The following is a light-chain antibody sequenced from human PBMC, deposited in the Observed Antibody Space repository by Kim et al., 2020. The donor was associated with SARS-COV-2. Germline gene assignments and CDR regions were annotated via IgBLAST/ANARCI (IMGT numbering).Light chain of an antibody. CDR2: DVT. J-gene: IGLJ2*01. CDR1: SNNIGFYNY. CDR3: CSYAGDYVI. V-gene: IGLV2-11*01. Sequence: PGQSVTISCTGASNNIGFYNYVSWYQHHPGRAPKLIIYDVTKRPSGVPDRFSGSKSGNTASLTVSGLQSEDEADYYCCSYAGDYVIFGGGTQMTVL.